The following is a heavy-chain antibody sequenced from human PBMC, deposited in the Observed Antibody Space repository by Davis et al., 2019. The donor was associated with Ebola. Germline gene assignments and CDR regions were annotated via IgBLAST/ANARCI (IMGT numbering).Heavy chain of an antibody. Sequence: SVKVSCKASGYTFTDHNIHWLRQPPGQGLEWLGRVILKSGATNYAQKFQGRVTMTRDTSISTVYMELSSLRYDDTADYYCARGHNYAHEYWGQGTLVTVSS. J-gene: IGHJ4*02. CDR1: GYTFTDHN. D-gene: IGHD4-11*01. CDR2: VILKSGAT. V-gene: IGHV1-2*06. CDR3: ARGHNYAHEY.